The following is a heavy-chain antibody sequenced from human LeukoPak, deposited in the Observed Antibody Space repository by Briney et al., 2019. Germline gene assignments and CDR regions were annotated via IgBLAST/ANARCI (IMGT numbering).Heavy chain of an antibody. D-gene: IGHD3-22*01. CDR2: ISFDGSNK. V-gene: IGHV3-30*04. Sequence: PGRSLRLSCAASGFTFSTYAMHWVRQAPGKGLEWVAVISFDGSNKYYADSVKGRFTISRDSSKNTLYLQMDSLRAEDTAVYYCAKRRSSGYYSPFDYWGQGTLVTVSS. CDR1: GFTFSTYA. CDR3: AKRRSSGYYSPFDY. J-gene: IGHJ4*02.